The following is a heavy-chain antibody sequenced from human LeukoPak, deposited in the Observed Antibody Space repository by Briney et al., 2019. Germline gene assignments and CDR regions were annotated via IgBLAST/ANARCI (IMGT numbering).Heavy chain of an antibody. CDR1: GGTFSSYA. CDR2: IIPIFGTG. J-gene: IGHJ4*02. CDR3: ARDGSSSWYQTLDY. D-gene: IGHD6-13*01. V-gene: IGHV1-69*05. Sequence: SVKVSCKASGGTFSSYAISRVRQAPGQGLEWMGGIIPIFGTGNYAQKFQGRVTITTDESTSTAYMELSSLRSEDTAVYYCARDGSSSWYQTLDYWGQGTLVTVSS.